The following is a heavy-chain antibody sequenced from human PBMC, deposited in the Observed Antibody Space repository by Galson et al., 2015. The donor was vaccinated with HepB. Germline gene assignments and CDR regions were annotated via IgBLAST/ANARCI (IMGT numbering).Heavy chain of an antibody. CDR2: ISGNNGDT. Sequence: SVKVSCKASGYTFTSYDASWVRQAPGQGLEWMGWISGNNGDTSYAQKLRGRVTVTTDTSTSTAYMELRSLRSDDTAVYYCARGGGSSARGMDVWGQGTTVTVSS. V-gene: IGHV1-18*04. CDR1: GYTFTSYD. J-gene: IGHJ6*02. CDR3: ARGGGSSARGMDV. D-gene: IGHD1-26*01.